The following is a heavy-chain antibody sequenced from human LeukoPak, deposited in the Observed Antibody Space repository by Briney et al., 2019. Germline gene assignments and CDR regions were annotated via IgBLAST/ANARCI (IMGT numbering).Heavy chain of an antibody. V-gene: IGHV4-39*01. CDR3: ARREYQLPPTFDY. J-gene: IGHJ4*02. Sequence: SETLSLTCTVSGGSISSSSYYWGWIRQPPGKGLEWIGSIYYSGSTYYNPSLKSRVTISVDTSKKQFSLKLSSVTAADPAVYYCARREYQLPPTFDYWGQGTLVTVSS. CDR1: GGSISSSSYY. CDR2: IYYSGST. D-gene: IGHD2-2*01.